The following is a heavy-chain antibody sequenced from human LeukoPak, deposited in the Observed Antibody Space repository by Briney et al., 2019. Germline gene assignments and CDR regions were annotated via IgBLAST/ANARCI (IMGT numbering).Heavy chain of an antibody. Sequence: SETLSLTCNVPGASIFNYYWSWIRQAPGKGLEWIGYVHHSGRTNSNPSLGSRVTMSVDTSTSQLSLNLTSVTTADTAVYFCARDLRAKYWGQGTLVFVSS. V-gene: IGHV4-59*01. CDR1: GASIFNYY. CDR2: VHHSGRT. CDR3: ARDLRAKY. D-gene: IGHD4/OR15-4a*01. J-gene: IGHJ1*01.